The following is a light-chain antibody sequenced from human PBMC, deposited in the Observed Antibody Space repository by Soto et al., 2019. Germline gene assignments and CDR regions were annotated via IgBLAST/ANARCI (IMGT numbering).Light chain of an antibody. CDR2: GAS. Sequence: EIVMTQSPATLSVSPGERATLSCRASQSVSSNLAWYQQKPGQAPRLLIYGASTRATGTPARFSGSGSGTEFTLTISSLQSEDFAVYYCQQYNNWPVTFGQGTKVDIK. CDR1: QSVSSN. CDR3: QQYNNWPVT. V-gene: IGKV3-15*01. J-gene: IGKJ1*01.